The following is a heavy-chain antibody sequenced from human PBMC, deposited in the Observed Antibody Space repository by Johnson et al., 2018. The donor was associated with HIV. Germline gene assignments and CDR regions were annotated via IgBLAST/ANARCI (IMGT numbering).Heavy chain of an antibody. CDR1: GFTFSDYY. CDR3: TTDFSYYDSSGTGGDI. D-gene: IGHD3-22*01. CDR2: IKSKTDGGTT. J-gene: IGHJ3*02. Sequence: EQLVESGGGLVKPGGSLRLSCAASGFTFSDYYMSWIRQAPGKGLEWVGRIKSKTDGGTTDYAAPVKGRFPISRDNSKNTLYLQMNSLKTEDTAVYYCTTDFSYYDSSGTGGDIWGQGTMVTVSS. V-gene: IGHV3-15*01.